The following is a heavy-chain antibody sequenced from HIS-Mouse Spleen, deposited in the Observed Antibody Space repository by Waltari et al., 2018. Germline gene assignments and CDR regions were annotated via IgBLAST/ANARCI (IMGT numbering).Heavy chain of an antibody. CDR1: GGSISRSSYY. J-gene: IGHJ2*01. CDR2: IYYSGST. Sequence: QLQLQESGPGLVKPSETLSLTCTVSGGSISRSSYYWGWIRQPPGKGLEWIGSIYYSGSTYYTQSLKSRVTISVDTSKNQFSLKLSSVTAADTAVYYCAREIPYSSSWYDWYFDLWGRGTLVTVSS. D-gene: IGHD6-13*01. V-gene: IGHV4-39*07. CDR3: AREIPYSSSWYDWYFDL.